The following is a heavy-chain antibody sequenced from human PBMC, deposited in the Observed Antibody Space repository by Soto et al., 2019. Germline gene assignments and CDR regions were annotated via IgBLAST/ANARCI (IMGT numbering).Heavy chain of an antibody. CDR3: ARGNLPYYYYGMDV. J-gene: IGHJ6*02. CDR1: GGSISSYY. Sequence: TLSLTCTVSGGSISSYYWSWIRQPPGKGLEWIGYIYYSGSTNYNPSLKSRVTISVDTSKNQFSLKLSSVTAADTAVYYCARGNLPYYYYGMDVWGQGTTVTVSS. CDR2: IYYSGST. V-gene: IGHV4-59*01.